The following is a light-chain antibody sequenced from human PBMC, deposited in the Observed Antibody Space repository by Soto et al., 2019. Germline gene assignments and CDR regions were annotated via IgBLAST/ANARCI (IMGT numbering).Light chain of an antibody. V-gene: IGLV2-14*01. Sequence: QSALTQPASVSGSPGQSITISCTGTSSDVGGYNYVSWYQQHPGKAPKLMIYDVSNRPSGVSNRFSGSKSGNTASLTISGLQAEDDADYYCSSYTSSITLLYVFGTGTKVTVL. J-gene: IGLJ1*01. CDR2: DVS. CDR1: SSDVGGYNY. CDR3: SSYTSSITLLYV.